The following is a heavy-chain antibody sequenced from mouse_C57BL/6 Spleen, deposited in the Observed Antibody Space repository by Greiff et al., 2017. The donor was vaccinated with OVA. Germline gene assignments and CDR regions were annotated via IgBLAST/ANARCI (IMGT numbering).Heavy chain of an antibody. CDR3: AREGYGSSSYAMDY. J-gene: IGHJ4*01. CDR2: IDTSDSET. D-gene: IGHD1-1*01. CDR1: GYTFTSYW. Sequence: QVQLQQPGAELVRPGSSVKLSCKASGYTFTSYWMHWVKQRPIQGLEWIGNIDTSDSETHYNQKFKDKATLTVDKSSSTAYMQLSSLTSEDSAVYYCAREGYGSSSYAMDYWGQGTSVTVSS. V-gene: IGHV1-52*01.